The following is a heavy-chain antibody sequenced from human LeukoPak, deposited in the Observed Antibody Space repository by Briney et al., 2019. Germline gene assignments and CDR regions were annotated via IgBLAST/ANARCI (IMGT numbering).Heavy chain of an antibody. CDR2: INPNSGGT. Sequence: GASVKVSCMASGYTFTGYSMHWVRQAPGQGLEWMGRINPNSGGTNYAQKFQGRVTMTRDTSISTAYMELSSLRSDDTAVYYCARDRLAAGGSGAWGPGTLVTVSS. CDR1: GYTFTGYS. J-gene: IGHJ5*02. V-gene: IGHV1-2*06. CDR3: ARDRLAAGGSGA. D-gene: IGHD6-13*01.